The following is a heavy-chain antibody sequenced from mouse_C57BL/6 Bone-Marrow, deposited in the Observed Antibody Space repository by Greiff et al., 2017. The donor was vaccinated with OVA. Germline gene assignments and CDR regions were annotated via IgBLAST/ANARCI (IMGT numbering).Heavy chain of an antibody. V-gene: IGHV1-50*01. Sequence: QVQLQQPGAELVKPAASVKLSCKASGYTFTSYWMQLVKQRPGQGLEWIGEIDPSDSYTNYNQKFKGKATLPVDTSSSTAYMQRSSLTSEDSAVYYCARTRRDYAMDYWGQGTSVTVSS. J-gene: IGHJ4*01. CDR3: ARTRRDYAMDY. CDR2: IDPSDSYT. CDR1: GYTFTSYW.